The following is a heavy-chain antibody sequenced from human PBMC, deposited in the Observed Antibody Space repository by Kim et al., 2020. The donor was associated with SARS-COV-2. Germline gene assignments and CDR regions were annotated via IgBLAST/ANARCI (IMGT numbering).Heavy chain of an antibody. CDR2: INAGNGNT. CDR1: GYTFTTYP. V-gene: IGHV1-3*01. Sequence: ASVKVSCKASGYTFTTYPIQWVRQAPGQRLEWMGWINAGNGNTKYSQKFQGRVTITRDTSASTAYMELSSLRSEDTAVYYCARGRGGSYLLGVWGQGTLVSVSS. D-gene: IGHD1-26*01. J-gene: IGHJ4*02. CDR3: ARGRGGSYLLGV.